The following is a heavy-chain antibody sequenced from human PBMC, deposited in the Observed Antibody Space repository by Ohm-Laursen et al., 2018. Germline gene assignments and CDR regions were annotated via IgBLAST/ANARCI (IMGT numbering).Heavy chain of an antibody. CDR2: IWRDGSNK. Sequence: SSLRLSCTASGFTFSSHGMHWVRLAPGKGLEWLAVIWRDGSNKYYADSVKGRFTISRDNSKNTLFLQMNSLRAEDTAMYYCARDYFNDGHNYGLGDYWGQGTLVTVSS. V-gene: IGHV3-33*01. D-gene: IGHD5-24*01. CDR3: ARDYFNDGHNYGLGDY. J-gene: IGHJ4*02. CDR1: GFTFSSHG.